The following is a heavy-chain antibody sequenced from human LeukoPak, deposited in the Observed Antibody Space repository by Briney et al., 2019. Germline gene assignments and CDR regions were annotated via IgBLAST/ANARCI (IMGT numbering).Heavy chain of an antibody. CDR1: GFTFSNYW. V-gene: IGHV3-74*01. D-gene: IGHD3-22*01. CDR3: ARSGYYYDSSDLIDY. Sequence: GGSLRLSCAASGFTFSNYWMHWVRHTPGEGLVCVSLIKGDGSSTTYADSVKGRFTISRDNAKNTLYLQMNSLRAEDTAVYYCARSGYYYDSSDLIDYWGQGTLVTVSS. CDR2: IKGDGSST. J-gene: IGHJ4*02.